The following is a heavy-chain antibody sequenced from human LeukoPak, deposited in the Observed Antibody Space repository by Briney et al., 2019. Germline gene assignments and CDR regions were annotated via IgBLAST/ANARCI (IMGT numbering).Heavy chain of an antibody. CDR3: ARGPSITSFGVVIGLDY. J-gene: IGHJ4*02. CDR1: GGSFSGYY. Sequence: SETLSLTCAVYGGSFSGYYWSWIRQPPGKGLEWIGEINHSGSTNYNPSLKSRVTISVDTSKNQFSLKLSSVTAADTAVYYCARGPSITSFGVVIGLDYWGQGTLVTVSS. V-gene: IGHV4-34*01. CDR2: INHSGST. D-gene: IGHD3-3*01.